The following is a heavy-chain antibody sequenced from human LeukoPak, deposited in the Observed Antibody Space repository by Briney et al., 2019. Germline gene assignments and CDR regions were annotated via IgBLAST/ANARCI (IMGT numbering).Heavy chain of an antibody. CDR3: AIYSGSPHDAFDI. CDR2: ISGSGGT. CDR1: GFTFSNYA. Sequence: PGGSLRLSCAASGFTFSNYAMSWVRQAPGKGLEWVSGISGSGGTYYADSVKGRFTISRDNAKNSLYLQMNSLRAEDTAVYYCAIYSGSPHDAFDIWGQGTMVTVSS. J-gene: IGHJ3*02. V-gene: IGHV3-23*01. D-gene: IGHD1-26*01.